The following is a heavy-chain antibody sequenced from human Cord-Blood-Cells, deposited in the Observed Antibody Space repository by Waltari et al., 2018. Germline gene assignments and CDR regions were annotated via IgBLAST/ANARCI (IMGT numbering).Heavy chain of an antibody. CDR2: ISSSSSYI. J-gene: IGHJ4*02. CDR1: GFTFSSYS. V-gene: IGHV3-21*01. Sequence: EVQLVESGGGLVKPGGSLRLSCAASGFTFSSYSMNWVRQAPGKGLEWVSSISSSSSYIYYADSAKGRFTISRDNAKNSLYLQMNSLRAEDTAVYYCARDGSSSWFDYWGQGTLVTVSS. CDR3: ARDGSSSWFDY. D-gene: IGHD6-13*01.